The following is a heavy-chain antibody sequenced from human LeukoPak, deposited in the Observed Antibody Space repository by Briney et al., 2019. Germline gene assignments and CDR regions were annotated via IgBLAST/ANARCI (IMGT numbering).Heavy chain of an antibody. CDR2: IIPIFGTA. D-gene: IGHD3-10*01. Sequence: ASVKVSCKASRGTFSSYAISWVRQAPGQGRDWMGRIIPIFGTANYAQKFQGRATITTDESTSTAYMELSSLRSENRAVYYCARDLTPAYGLVYYFDYWGQGTLVTVSS. J-gene: IGHJ4*02. CDR1: RGTFSSYA. V-gene: IGHV1-69*05. CDR3: ARDLTPAYGLVYYFDY.